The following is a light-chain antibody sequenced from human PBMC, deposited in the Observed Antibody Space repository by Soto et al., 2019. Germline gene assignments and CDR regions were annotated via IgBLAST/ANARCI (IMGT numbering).Light chain of an antibody. CDR2: DAS. CDR3: QQFNNYPLT. J-gene: IGKJ4*01. V-gene: IGKV1D-13*01. Sequence: AVQLTQSPSSLSASAGDRVTITCRASQGVSISLAWYQQKPGKAPKLLIYDASSLESGVPSRFSGSGSGTDFTLTISSLQPEEFATYYCQQFNNYPLTFGGGTQVEIK. CDR1: QGVSIS.